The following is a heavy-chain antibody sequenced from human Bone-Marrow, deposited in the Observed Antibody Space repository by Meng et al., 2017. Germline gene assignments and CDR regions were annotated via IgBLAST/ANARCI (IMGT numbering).Heavy chain of an antibody. Sequence: QVQLQESGPGLVKPSPTLPLTCTVSGGSISIGGYYWSWISQHPGKGLEWIGEINHSGSTNYNPSLKSRVTISVDTSKNQFSLKLSSVTAADMAVYYCARALTPGYYRYNWFDPWGQGTLVTVSS. D-gene: IGHD4-17*01. CDR3: ARALTPGYYRYNWFDP. CDR2: INHSGST. J-gene: IGHJ5*02. CDR1: GGSISIGGYY. V-gene: IGHV4-31*03.